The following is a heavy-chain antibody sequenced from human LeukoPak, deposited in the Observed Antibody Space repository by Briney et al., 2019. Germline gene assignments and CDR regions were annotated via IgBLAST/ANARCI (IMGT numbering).Heavy chain of an antibody. J-gene: IGHJ4*02. V-gene: IGHV4-34*01. CDR3: ARPLAVAGPFDY. CDR2: INHSGST. Sequence: SETLSLTCTVSGGSISSYYWSWIRQPPGKGLEWIGEINHSGSTNYNPSLKSRVTISVDTSKNQFSLKLSSVTAADTAVYYCARPLAVAGPFDYWGQGTLVTVSS. CDR1: GGSISSYY. D-gene: IGHD6-19*01.